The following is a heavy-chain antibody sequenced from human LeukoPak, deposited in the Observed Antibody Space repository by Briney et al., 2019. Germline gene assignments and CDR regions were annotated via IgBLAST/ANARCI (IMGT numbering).Heavy chain of an antibody. D-gene: IGHD6-19*01. J-gene: IGHJ4*02. CDR1: GFTFDDYA. Sequence: PGRSLRLSCAASGFTFDDYAMHWVRQAPGKGLEWVSGISWNSGSIGYADSVKGRFTISRDNAKNSLYLQMNSLRAEDMALYYCAKDSSSSGWYEMDYWGQGTLVTVSS. CDR2: ISWNSGSI. CDR3: AKDSSSSGWYEMDY. V-gene: IGHV3-9*03.